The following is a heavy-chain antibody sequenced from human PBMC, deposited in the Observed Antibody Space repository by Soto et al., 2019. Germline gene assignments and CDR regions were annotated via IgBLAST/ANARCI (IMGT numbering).Heavy chain of an antibody. CDR2: IYNTEGT. V-gene: IGHV4-30-4*01. J-gene: IGHJ4*02. CDR1: GDSISRGDYY. Sequence: LSLTCSVSGDSISRGDYYWSWIRQPPGKGLEWIGYIYNTEGTSYNPSLKSRLTISADTSKNQFSLKLNSVTAADTAFYYCARGTPMDYWGQGTLVTVSS. CDR3: ARGTPMDY.